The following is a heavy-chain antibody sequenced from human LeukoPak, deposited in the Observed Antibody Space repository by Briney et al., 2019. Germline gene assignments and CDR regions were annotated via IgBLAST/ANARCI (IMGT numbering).Heavy chain of an antibody. D-gene: IGHD3-22*01. V-gene: IGHV3-30*02. Sequence: GGSLRLSCAASGFTFSSYGMHWVRQAPGKGLEWAAFIRYDGSNKYYADSVKGRFTISRDNSRNTLYLQMNSLRAEDTAVYYCAKGGSIYYYDSSGYSDYWGQGTLVAVSS. CDR2: IRYDGSNK. J-gene: IGHJ4*02. CDR3: AKGGSIYYYDSSGYSDY. CDR1: GFTFSSYG.